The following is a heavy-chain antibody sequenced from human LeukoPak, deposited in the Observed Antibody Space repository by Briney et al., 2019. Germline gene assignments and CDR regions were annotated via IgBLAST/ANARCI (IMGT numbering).Heavy chain of an antibody. CDR1: GFTFSDYI. CDR2: TSRNSTYI. Sequence: GGSLRLSCAASGFTFSDYIMNWVRQAPGKGLEWVASTSRNSTYIHYADSVKGRFTISRDNARNSLFLQMNSLRAEDTAIYYCARDEGYYFDSWGQGTQVTVSS. J-gene: IGHJ4*02. V-gene: IGHV3-21*01. CDR3: ARDEGYYFDS.